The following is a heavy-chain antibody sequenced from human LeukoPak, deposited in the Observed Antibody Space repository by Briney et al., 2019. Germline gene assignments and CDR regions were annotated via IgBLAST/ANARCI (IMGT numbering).Heavy chain of an antibody. CDR1: GYTFTGYY. CDR3: ARAGDYVYYYMDV. CDR2: INPNSGGT. V-gene: IGHV1-2*02. Sequence: ASVKVSCKASGYTFTGYYMHWVRQAPGQGLEWMGWINPNSGGTDYAQKFQGRVTMTRDTSISTAYMELSRLRSDDTAVYYCARAGDYVYYYMDVWGKGTTVTISS. J-gene: IGHJ6*03.